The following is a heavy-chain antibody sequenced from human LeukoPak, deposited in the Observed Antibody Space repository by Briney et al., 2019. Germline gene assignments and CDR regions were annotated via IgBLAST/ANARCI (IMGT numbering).Heavy chain of an antibody. CDR2: IYSGGNT. CDR1: GFTVSSNY. V-gene: IGHV3-53*01. J-gene: IGHJ6*04. CDR3: ASLPRPRMDV. Sequence: PGGSLRLSCAASGFTVSSNYMSWVRQAPGKGLEWVSVIYSGGNTYYADSVKGRFTISRDNSKNTLYLQMNSLRAEDTAVYYCASLPRPRMDVWGKGTTVTVSS.